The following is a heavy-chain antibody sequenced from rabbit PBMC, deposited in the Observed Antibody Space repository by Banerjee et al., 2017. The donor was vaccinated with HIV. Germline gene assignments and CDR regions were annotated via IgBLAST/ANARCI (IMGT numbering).Heavy chain of an antibody. D-gene: IGHD4-1*01. CDR3: ARDLAGVTGWNFGL. J-gene: IGHJ3*01. Sequence: QEQLEESGGDLVKPGRSLTLTCKASGFSFSNKYVMCWVRQAPGKGLEWIACIYGGSSGSTYYASWAKGRFTISKTSSTTVTLQMTSLTAADTATYFCARDLAGVTGWNFGLWGQGTLVTVS. CDR1: GFSFSNKYV. CDR2: IYGGSSGST. V-gene: IGHV1S45*01.